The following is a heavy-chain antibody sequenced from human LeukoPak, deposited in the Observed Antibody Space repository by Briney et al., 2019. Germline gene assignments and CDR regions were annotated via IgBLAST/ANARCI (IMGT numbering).Heavy chain of an antibody. CDR3: AKVGITMVRGVINDIDY. Sequence: GGSLRLSCAASGFTFSSYAMSWVRQAPGKGLEWVSAISGSGGSTYYADSVKGRFTISRDNSKNTLYLQMNSLRAEDTAVYYCAKVGITMVRGVINDIDYWGQGTLVTVSS. CDR1: GFTFSSYA. V-gene: IGHV3-23*01. J-gene: IGHJ4*02. CDR2: ISGSGGST. D-gene: IGHD3-10*01.